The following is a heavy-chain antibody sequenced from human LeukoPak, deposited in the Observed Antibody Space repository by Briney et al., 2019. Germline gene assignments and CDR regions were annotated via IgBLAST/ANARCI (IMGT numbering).Heavy chain of an antibody. D-gene: IGHD2-21*02. CDR1: GFTFNSYA. V-gene: IGHV3-23*01. CDR3: AKANIVVVTATQPLDY. Sequence: PGGSLRLSCAASGFTFNSYAMSWVRQAPGKGLEWVSAISGSGGSTYYADSVKGRFTISRDNSKNTLYLQMNSLRAEDTAVYYCAKANIVVVTATQPLDYWGQGTLVTVSS. CDR2: ISGSGGST. J-gene: IGHJ4*02.